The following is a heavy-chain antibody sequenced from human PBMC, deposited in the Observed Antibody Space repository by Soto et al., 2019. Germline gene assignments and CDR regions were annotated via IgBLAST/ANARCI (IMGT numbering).Heavy chain of an antibody. CDR2: IYYSGST. CDR3: ARSGSERFYYYYYGMDV. V-gene: IGHV4-30-4*01. D-gene: IGHD1-26*01. Sequence: SETLSLTCTVSGGSISSGDYYWSWIRQPPGKGLEWIGYIYYSGSTYYNPSLKSRVTISVDTSRNQFSLKLSSVTAADTAVYYCARSGSERFYYYYYGMDVWGQGTTVTVSS. CDR1: GGSISSGDYY. J-gene: IGHJ6*02.